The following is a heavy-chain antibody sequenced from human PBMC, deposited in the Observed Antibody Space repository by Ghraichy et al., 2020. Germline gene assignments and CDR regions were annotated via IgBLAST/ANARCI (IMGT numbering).Heavy chain of an antibody. CDR3: AMDTMVRGDTYYYYYYGMDV. Sequence: SVKVSCKASGGTFSSYAISWVRQAPGQGLEWMGGIIPIFGTANYAQKFQGRVTITADESTSTAYMELSSLRSEDTAVYYCAMDTMVRGDTYYYYYYGMDVWGQGTTVTVSS. CDR2: IIPIFGTA. J-gene: IGHJ6*02. D-gene: IGHD3-10*01. CDR1: GGTFSSYA. V-gene: IGHV1-69*13.